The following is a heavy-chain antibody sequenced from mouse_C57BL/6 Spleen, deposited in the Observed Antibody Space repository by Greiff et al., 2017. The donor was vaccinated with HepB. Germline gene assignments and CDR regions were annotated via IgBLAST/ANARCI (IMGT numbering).Heavy chain of an antibody. D-gene: IGHD1-1*02. CDR2: IDPSDSYT. CDR3: ARKGGGSYWAWFAY. V-gene: IGHV1-69*01. CDR1: GYTFTSYW. J-gene: IGHJ3*01. Sequence: VQLQQPGAELVMPGASVKLSCKASGYTFTSYWMHWVKQRPGQGLEWIGEIDPSDSYTNYNQKFKGKSTLTVDKSSSTAYMQLSSLTSEDSAVYYCARKGGGSYWAWFAYWGQGTLVTVSA.